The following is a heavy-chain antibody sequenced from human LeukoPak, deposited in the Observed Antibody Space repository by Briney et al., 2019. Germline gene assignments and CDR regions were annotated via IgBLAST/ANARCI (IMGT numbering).Heavy chain of an antibody. Sequence: PGGSLRLSCAASGFTFSMYWMSWVRQAPGKGLEWVANIKEDGSERYYVDSVKGRSTVSRDNTKNSLYLQMNSLRAEDTAVYYCGRIGYRSSTFDYWGQGTPVTVSS. CDR1: GFTFSMYW. CDR3: GRIGYRSSTFDY. J-gene: IGHJ4*02. V-gene: IGHV3-7*05. CDR2: IKEDGSER. D-gene: IGHD6-6*01.